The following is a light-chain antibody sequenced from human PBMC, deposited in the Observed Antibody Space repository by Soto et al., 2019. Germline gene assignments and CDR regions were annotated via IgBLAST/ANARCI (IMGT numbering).Light chain of an antibody. CDR3: NSCTSRSSRYYV. J-gene: IGLJ1*01. CDR1: SSDVGGYNY. Sequence: QSALTQPASVSGSPGQSITISCTGTSSDVGGYNYVSWYQQHPGKAPKLMIYDVSNRPSGVSNRFSGSKSGNTASLTISGLQAQDEADDYCNSCTSRSSRYYVFGAGTKLTVL. V-gene: IGLV2-14*01. CDR2: DVS.